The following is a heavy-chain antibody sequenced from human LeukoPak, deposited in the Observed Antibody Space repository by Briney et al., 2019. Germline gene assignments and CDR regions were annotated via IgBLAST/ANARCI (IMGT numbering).Heavy chain of an antibody. CDR1: GRSISSYY. Sequence: SETLSLTCTVSGRSISSYYWSWVRQPPEKGLEWIGYIYYSGSTNYNPSLKSRVTISVDTSKNQFSLQLTSVTAADTAVYFCTRGGSNFDYWGQGTLVTVSS. V-gene: IGHV4-59*01. D-gene: IGHD3-10*01. CDR2: IYYSGST. J-gene: IGHJ4*02. CDR3: TRGGSNFDY.